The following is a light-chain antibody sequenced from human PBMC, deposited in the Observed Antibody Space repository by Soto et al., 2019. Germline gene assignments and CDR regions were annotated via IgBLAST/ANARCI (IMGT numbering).Light chain of an antibody. CDR2: GNS. CDR1: NSDIGAGYD. Sequence: QSVLTQPPSVSGAPGQTVTISCTGTNSDIGAGYDVHWYQQIPGRPPKLLIYGNSNRPSGIPHRFSGSKSGPSASLAITGLQTEDEADYYCQSFDIGLNGFVFGGGTKLTVL. J-gene: IGLJ3*02. CDR3: QSFDIGLNGFV. V-gene: IGLV1-40*01.